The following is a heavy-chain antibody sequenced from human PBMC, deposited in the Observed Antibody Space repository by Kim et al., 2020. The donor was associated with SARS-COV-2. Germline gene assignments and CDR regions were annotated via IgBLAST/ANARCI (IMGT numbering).Heavy chain of an antibody. CDR3: VKGGWFGLS. V-gene: IGHV3-7*01. J-gene: IGHJ5*02. Sequence: GGSLRLSCAASGFTFSSSWMTWVRQAPGKGLEWVANIKHDESEKNCVDSSKGRFSISRDNAKNSLHLQMNSLRAEDTAVYYCVKGGWFGLSWGQGILVTVSS. CDR2: IKHDESEK. CDR1: GFTFSSSW. D-gene: IGHD3-10*01.